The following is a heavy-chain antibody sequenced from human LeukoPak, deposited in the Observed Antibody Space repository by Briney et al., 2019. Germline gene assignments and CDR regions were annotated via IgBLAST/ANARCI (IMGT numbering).Heavy chain of an antibody. D-gene: IGHD3-16*01. CDR2: ITGSGDST. V-gene: IGHV3-23*01. CDR3: AKIQDWGRPSYFDY. CDR1: GFTFSSCV. Sequence: GGSLRLSCAASGFTFSSCVMSWVRQAPGKGLEWVSVITGSGDSTYYADSVKGRFTISRDNSQNTLYLQMSSLRAEDTAAYYCAKIQDWGRPSYFDYWGQGTLVTVSS. J-gene: IGHJ4*02.